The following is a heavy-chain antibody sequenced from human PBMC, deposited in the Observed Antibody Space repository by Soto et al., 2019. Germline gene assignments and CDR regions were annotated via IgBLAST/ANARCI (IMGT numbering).Heavy chain of an antibody. V-gene: IGHV3-23*01. CDR2: ISGSGGST. Sequence: PGGSLRLSCAASGFTFSSYAMSWVRQAPGKGLEWVSAISGSGGSTYYADSVKGRFTISRDNSKNTLYLQMNSLRAEDTAVYYCPPSARLLDYFDYWGQGTLVTVSS. CDR1: GFTFSSYA. CDR3: PPSARLLDYFDY. J-gene: IGHJ4*02. D-gene: IGHD2-15*01.